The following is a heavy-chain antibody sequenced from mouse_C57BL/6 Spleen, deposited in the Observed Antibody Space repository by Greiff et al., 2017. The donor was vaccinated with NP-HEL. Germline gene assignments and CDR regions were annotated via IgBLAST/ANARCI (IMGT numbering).Heavy chain of an antibody. V-gene: IGHV5-9-1*02. CDR2: ISSGGDYI. CDR3: TRDQGYSNYSWFAY. Sequence: EVNVVESGEGLVKPGGSLKLSCAASGFTFSSYAMSWVRQTPEKRLEWVAYISSGGDYIYYADTVKGRFTIARDNARNTLYLQMSSLKSEDTAMYYCTRDQGYSNYSWFAYWGQGTLVTVAA. D-gene: IGHD2-5*01. CDR1: GFTFSSYA. J-gene: IGHJ3*01.